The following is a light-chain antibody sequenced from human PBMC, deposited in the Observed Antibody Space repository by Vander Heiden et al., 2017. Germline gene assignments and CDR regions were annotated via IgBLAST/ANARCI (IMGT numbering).Light chain of an antibody. Sequence: SELTQDPAVSVALGQPVRVTCQGDSLRSYYGSWYQQKPGQAPILVIYGQNNRTSGIPDRFSGSSSGNTASLIITGAQAEDEADYFCNSRDSSDNHLVFGTGTKVTVL. CDR1: SLRSYY. V-gene: IGLV3-19*01. CDR2: GQN. J-gene: IGLJ1*01. CDR3: NSRDSSDNHLV.